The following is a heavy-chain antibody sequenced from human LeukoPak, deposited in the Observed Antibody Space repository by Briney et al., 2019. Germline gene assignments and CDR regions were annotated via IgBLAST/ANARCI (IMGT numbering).Heavy chain of an antibody. CDR2: IYHSGST. Sequence: SETLSLTCTVSGGSISSGGYYWSWIRQPPGKGLEWIGYIYHSGSTYYNPSLKSRVTISVDRSKNQFSLKLSSVTATDTAVYYCAKDLHSGASCHWGQGTLVTVPS. J-gene: IGHJ4*02. CDR1: GGSISSGGYY. V-gene: IGHV4-30-2*01. CDR3: AKDLHSGASCH. D-gene: IGHD3-10*01.